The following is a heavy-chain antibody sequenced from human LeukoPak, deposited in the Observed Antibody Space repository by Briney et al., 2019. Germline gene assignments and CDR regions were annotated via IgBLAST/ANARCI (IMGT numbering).Heavy chain of an antibody. V-gene: IGHV4-39*07. CDR1: GGSISTTYYY. CDR3: ARLSIAAQGRFGAFDI. CDR2: IYYSGST. Sequence: TSETLSLTCTVSGGSISTTYYYWGWIRQPPGKGLEWIGSIYYSGSTYFNPSLKSRVTISLDTSKNHFSLKLTSVTAADTAMYYCARLSIAAQGRFGAFDIWGQGTMVTVSS. J-gene: IGHJ3*02. D-gene: IGHD6-6*01.